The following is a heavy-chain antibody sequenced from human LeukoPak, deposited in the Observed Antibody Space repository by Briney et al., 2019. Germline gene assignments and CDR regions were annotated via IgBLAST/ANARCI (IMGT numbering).Heavy chain of an antibody. CDR1: GYTFTSYY. D-gene: IGHD2-2*01. Sequence: ASVKVSCKASGYTFTSYYIHWVRQAPGQGLEWMGIINPSGVSTSYAQKFQGRVTMTTDMSTSTVYMELSSLKSEDTAMYFCARDGRQYQSLLVPDFWGQGTLVSVSS. J-gene: IGHJ4*02. V-gene: IGHV1-46*01. CDR3: ARDGRQYQSLLVPDF. CDR2: INPSGVST.